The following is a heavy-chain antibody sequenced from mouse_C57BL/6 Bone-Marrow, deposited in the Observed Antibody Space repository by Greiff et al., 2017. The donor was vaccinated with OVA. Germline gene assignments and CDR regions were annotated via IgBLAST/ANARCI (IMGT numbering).Heavy chain of an antibody. CDR3: TTCWDAFFDY. CDR1: GFNIKDDY. V-gene: IGHV14-4*01. Sequence: EVQVVESGAELVRPGASVKLSCTASGFNIKDDYMHWVKQRPEQGLEWIGWIDPENGDTEYASKFQGKATITADTSSNTAYLQLSSLTSEDTAVYYCTTCWDAFFDYWGQGTTLTVSS. CDR2: IDPENGDT. D-gene: IGHD4-1*01. J-gene: IGHJ2*01.